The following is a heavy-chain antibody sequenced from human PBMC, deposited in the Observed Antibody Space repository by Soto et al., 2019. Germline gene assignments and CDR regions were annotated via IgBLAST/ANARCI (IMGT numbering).Heavy chain of an antibody. Sequence: QVYLHQSGPGLVKPSGTLSLTCAVSGDSISSTHWWTWVRQTPGKGLEWIGEVYHSGSTSYNPSLKSRGTISVXXXNXXFSLKLTSVTAADTAVYYCATLPPRIVVTVLPIPTWGQGTLVSVSS. V-gene: IGHV4-4*02. J-gene: IGHJ5*02. D-gene: IGHD2-21*01. CDR1: GDSISSTHW. CDR2: VYHSGST. CDR3: ATLPPRIVVTVLPIPT.